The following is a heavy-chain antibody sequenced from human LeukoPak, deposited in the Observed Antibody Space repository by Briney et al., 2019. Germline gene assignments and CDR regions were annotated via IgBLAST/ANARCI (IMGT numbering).Heavy chain of an antibody. Sequence: GRSLRLSCAASGFTFDDYAMHWVRQAPGKGLEWVSGISWNSGSIGYADSVKGRFTISRDNAKNSLYLQMNSLRAEDTAVYYCASIVVVPAAISWGQGTLVTVSS. CDR3: ASIVVVPAAIS. J-gene: IGHJ5*02. V-gene: IGHV3-9*01. D-gene: IGHD2-2*02. CDR1: GFTFDDYA. CDR2: ISWNSGSI.